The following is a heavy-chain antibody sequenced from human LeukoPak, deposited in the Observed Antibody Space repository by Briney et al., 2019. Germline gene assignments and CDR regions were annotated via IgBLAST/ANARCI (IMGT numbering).Heavy chain of an antibody. V-gene: IGHV3-23*01. D-gene: IGHD5-12*01. Sequence: GGSLRLSCAASGFTFRDYAMRWVRQAPGKGLEWVSNILNSGDTTQYADSVKGRFTVSRDNSKNTLYLRMDSLRGDDTAVYYCTKDGLRGYDYDYWGQGTLVTVSS. CDR2: ILNSGDTT. J-gene: IGHJ4*02. CDR3: TKDGLRGYDYDY. CDR1: GFTFRDYA.